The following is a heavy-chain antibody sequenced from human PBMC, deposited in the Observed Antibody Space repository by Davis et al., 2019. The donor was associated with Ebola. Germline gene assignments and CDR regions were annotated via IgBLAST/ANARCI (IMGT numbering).Heavy chain of an antibody. CDR3: ARGTRVIGSTRGATDY. V-gene: IGHV1-2*02. CDR2: INPNSGVT. J-gene: IGHJ4*02. Sequence: AASVKVSCKASGYTFTDYYMQWVRQAPGQGLEWMGWINPNSGVTNYAQKFQDLVTMTRDTSINTAYMELSRLRSDDTAVFYCARGTRVIGSTRGATDYWGQGTLVTVSS. CDR1: GYTFTDYY. D-gene: IGHD1-1*01.